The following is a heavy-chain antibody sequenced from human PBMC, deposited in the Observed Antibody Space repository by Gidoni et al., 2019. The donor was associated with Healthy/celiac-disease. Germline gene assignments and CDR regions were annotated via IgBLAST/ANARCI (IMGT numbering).Heavy chain of an antibody. Sequence: GKGLEWVSYISSSSSTIYYADSVKGRFTISRDNAKNSLYLQMNSLRAEDTAVYYCARGNDFLTGYTSHFDYWGQGTLVTVSS. J-gene: IGHJ4*02. V-gene: IGHV3-48*01. D-gene: IGHD3-9*01. CDR3: ARGNDFLTGYTSHFDY. CDR2: ISSSSSTI.